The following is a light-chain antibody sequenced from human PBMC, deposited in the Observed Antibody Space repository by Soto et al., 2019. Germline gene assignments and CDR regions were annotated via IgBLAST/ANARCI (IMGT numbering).Light chain of an antibody. CDR2: EVS. CDR3: SSYSRTSTLI. V-gene: IGLV2-14*01. Sequence: QSALTQPASVSGSPGQSITISCTGTSSDIGGYNTVSWYQQYPGKAPKLIIYEVSNRPSGVSDRFSGSKSGNTASLTISGLQAEDEADYYCSSYSRTSTLIIGGGTKLPS. CDR1: SSDIGGYNT. J-gene: IGLJ2*01.